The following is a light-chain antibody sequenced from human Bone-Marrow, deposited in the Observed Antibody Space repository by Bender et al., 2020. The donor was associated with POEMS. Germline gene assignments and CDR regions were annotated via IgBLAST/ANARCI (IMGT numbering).Light chain of an antibody. CDR1: SSDVGSSNY. CDR2: DVS. J-gene: IGLJ3*02. V-gene: IGLV2-14*03. Sequence: QSALTQPASVSGSPGQSITISCTGTSSDVGSSNYVSWYQQHPDKAPKLIIYDVSNRPSGVSDRFSGSKSGNTASLTISGLQADDEADYYCAVWDDSLNGWVFGGGTKLTVL. CDR3: AVWDDSLNGWV.